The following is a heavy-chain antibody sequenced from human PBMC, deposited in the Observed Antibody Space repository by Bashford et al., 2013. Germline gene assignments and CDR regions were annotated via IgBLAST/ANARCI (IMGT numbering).Heavy chain of an antibody. V-gene: IGHV4-59*01. CDR2: IYYSGST. J-gene: IGHJ5*02. CDR1: GGSISSYY. Sequence: SETLSLTCTVSGGSISSYYWSWIRQPPGKGLEWIGYIYYSGSTNYNPSLKSRVTISVDTSKNQFSLKLSSVTAADTAVYYCARAHSSSWYWFWFDPWGQGTLVTVSS. D-gene: IGHD6-13*01. CDR3: ARAHSSSWYWFWFDP.